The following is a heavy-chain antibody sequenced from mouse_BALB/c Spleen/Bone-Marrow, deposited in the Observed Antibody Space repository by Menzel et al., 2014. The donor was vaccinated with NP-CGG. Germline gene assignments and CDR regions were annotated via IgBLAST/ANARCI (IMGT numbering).Heavy chain of an antibody. CDR1: GYTFSRYW. Sequence: QVQLQQSGAELMKPGASVKISCKATGYTFSRYWIEWVKQRPGHGLEWIGGILPGSGSTNYNEKFKGKATFTADTSSNTAYMQLSSLTSEDSAVYYCARWGYGSSYVGYFDVWGAGTTVTVSS. D-gene: IGHD1-1*01. CDR2: ILPGSGST. CDR3: ARWGYGSSYVGYFDV. V-gene: IGHV1-9*01. J-gene: IGHJ1*01.